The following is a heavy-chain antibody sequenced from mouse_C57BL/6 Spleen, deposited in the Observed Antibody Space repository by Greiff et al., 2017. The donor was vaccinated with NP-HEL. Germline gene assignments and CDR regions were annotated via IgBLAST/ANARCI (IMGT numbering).Heavy chain of an antibody. CDR3: AHYYGSSRYFDV. CDR2: IYPGDGDT. Sequence: QVQLQQSGPELVKPGASVKISCKASGYAFSSSWMNWVKQRPGKGLEWIGRIYPGDGDTNYNGKFKGKATMTADKSSSTAYMQLNSVTSEDSSVYVCAHYYGSSRYFDVWGTGTTVTVSA. CDR1: GYAFSSSW. D-gene: IGHD1-1*01. J-gene: IGHJ1*03. V-gene: IGHV1-82*01.